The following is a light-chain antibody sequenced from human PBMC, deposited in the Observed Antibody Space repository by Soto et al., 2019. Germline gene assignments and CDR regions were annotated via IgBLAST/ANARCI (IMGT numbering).Light chain of an antibody. CDR1: QSLLHSNGYNY. CDR3: MQALQTPPWT. J-gene: IGKJ1*01. V-gene: IGKV2-28*01. Sequence: DIVMTQSPLSLPVTPGEPASISCRSIQSLLHSNGYNYLDWYLQKPGQSPQLLIYFGSNRASGVTDRLSGSGSGTDFTLKISRVEAEDVGVYYCMQALQTPPWTFGQGTKVEI. CDR2: FGS.